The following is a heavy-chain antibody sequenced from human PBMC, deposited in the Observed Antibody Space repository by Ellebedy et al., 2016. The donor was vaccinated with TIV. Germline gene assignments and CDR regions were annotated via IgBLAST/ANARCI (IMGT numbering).Heavy chain of an antibody. CDR3: ARGTVALQPLSHFDS. D-gene: IGHD6-19*01. V-gene: IGHV4-61*02. CDR2: IYTSGST. Sequence: SETLSLXCTVSGGSISSGSYYWSWIRQPAGKGLEWIGRIYTSGSTNYNPSLKSRVTISVDTSKNQFSLKVRSLTAADTAVYYCARGTVALQPLSHFDSWGQGTLVTVSS. CDR1: GGSISSGSYY. J-gene: IGHJ4*02.